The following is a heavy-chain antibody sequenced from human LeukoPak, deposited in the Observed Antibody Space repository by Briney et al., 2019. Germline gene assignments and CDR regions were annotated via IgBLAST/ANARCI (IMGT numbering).Heavy chain of an antibody. Sequence: PSETLSLTCAVYGGSFSGYYWSWIRQPPGKGLEWIGEINHSGSTNYNPSLKSRVTISVDTSKNQFSLKLSSVTAADTAVYYCARDHCSSTSCYSDYYYYYMDVWGKGTTVTVSS. CDR2: INHSGST. D-gene: IGHD2-2*02. CDR1: GGSFSGYY. CDR3: ARDHCSSTSCYSDYYYYYMDV. V-gene: IGHV4-34*01. J-gene: IGHJ6*03.